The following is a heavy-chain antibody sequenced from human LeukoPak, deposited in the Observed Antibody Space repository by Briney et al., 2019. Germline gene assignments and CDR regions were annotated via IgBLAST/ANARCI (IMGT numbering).Heavy chain of an antibody. V-gene: IGHV1-2*02. D-gene: IGHD6-19*01. CDR2: INPNSGGT. CDR1: GYTFTSYG. CDR3: ARDGGLPVAGRRGNWFDP. J-gene: IGHJ5*02. Sequence: ASVKVSCEASGYTFTSYGISWVRQAPGQGLEWMGWINPNSGGTNYAENFQGRVTMTRDTSISTAYMELSSLRSDDTAVYFCARDGGLPVAGRRGNWFDPWGQGTLVTVS.